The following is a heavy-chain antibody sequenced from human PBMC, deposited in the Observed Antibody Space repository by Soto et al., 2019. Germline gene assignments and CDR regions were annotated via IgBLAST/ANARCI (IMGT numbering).Heavy chain of an antibody. CDR3: ARGGYGDPRGTYWYFDL. CDR2: ISAYNGNT. V-gene: IGHV1-18*01. Sequence: QVQLVQSGAEVKKPGASVKVSCKASGYTFTSYGISWVRQAPGQGLEWMGWISAYNGNTNYAQKLQGRVTMTTDTAXSXAYMELRSLRSDDTAVYYCARGGYGDPRGTYWYFDLWGRGTLVTVSS. D-gene: IGHD4-17*01. J-gene: IGHJ2*01. CDR1: GYTFTSYG.